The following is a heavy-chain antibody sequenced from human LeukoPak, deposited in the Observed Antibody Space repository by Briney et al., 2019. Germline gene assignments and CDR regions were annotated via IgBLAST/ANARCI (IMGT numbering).Heavy chain of an antibody. J-gene: IGHJ5*02. V-gene: IGHV3-21*04. D-gene: IGHD3-22*01. CDR3: TAIGTMIVNPNP. CDR1: GFTFSSYS. CDR2: ISSSSSYI. Sequence: GGSLRLSCAASGFTFSSYSMNWVRQAPGKGLEWVSSISSSSSYIYYADSVKGRFTISRDNAKNSLYLQMNSLKTEDTAVYYCTAIGTMIVNPNPWGQGTLVTVSS.